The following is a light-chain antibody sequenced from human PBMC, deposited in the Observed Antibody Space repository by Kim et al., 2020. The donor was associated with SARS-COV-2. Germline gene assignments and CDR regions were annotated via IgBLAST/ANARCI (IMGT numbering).Light chain of an antibody. CDR1: SSDVAGYKY. CDR2: DVS. J-gene: IGLJ1*01. CDR3: TSYTGSSTPFV. V-gene: IGLV2-14*03. Sequence: QSALTQPASVSGSPGQSITISCTRTSSDVAGYKYVSWYQQRPGQAPKLIICDVSSRPSGVSHRFSGSKSGNTASLIISGLQLEDEADYYCTSYTGSSTPFVFGTGTKVTVL.